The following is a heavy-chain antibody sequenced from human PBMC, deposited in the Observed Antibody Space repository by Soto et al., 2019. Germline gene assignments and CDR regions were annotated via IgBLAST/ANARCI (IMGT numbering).Heavy chain of an antibody. V-gene: IGHV3-23*01. Sequence: EVQLLESGGSLVQPGESLRLSCAGSGFTFSSYAIGWVRQAPGKGLEWVSSISGSGDSTYYADSVKGRFTISRDNSKNTLYLQMNSLRAEDTAVYYCAPDRSGPVPNWFDPWGQGTLVTVSS. J-gene: IGHJ5*02. CDR2: ISGSGDST. CDR1: GFTFSSYA. D-gene: IGHD3-22*01. CDR3: APDRSGPVPNWFDP.